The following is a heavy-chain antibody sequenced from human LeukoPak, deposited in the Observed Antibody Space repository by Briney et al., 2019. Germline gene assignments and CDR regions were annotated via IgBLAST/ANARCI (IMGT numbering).Heavy chain of an antibody. V-gene: IGHV4-59*08. CDR3: ARNTMIVVRPEYFQH. J-gene: IGHJ1*01. Sequence: SETLSLTCTVSGGSISSYYWSWIRQPPGKGLEWIGYIYYSGSTNYNPSLKSRVTISVDTSKNQFSLKLSSVTAADTAVYYCARNTMIVVRPEYFQHWGQGTLVTVSS. CDR1: GGSISSYY. CDR2: IYYSGST. D-gene: IGHD3-22*01.